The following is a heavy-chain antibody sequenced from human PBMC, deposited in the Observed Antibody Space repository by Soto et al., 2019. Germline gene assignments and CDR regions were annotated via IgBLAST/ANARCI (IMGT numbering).Heavy chain of an antibody. CDR3: AKQSGSYPFYDILTGYPSFDY. Sequence: GGSLRLSCAASGFTFSSYAMSWVRQAPGKGLEWVPAISGSGGSTYYADSVKGRFTISRDNSKNTLYLQMNSLRAEDTAVYYCAKQSGSYPFYDILTGYPSFDYRGQGTLVTVSS. CDR1: GFTFSSYA. D-gene: IGHD3-9*01. J-gene: IGHJ4*02. CDR2: ISGSGGST. V-gene: IGHV3-23*01.